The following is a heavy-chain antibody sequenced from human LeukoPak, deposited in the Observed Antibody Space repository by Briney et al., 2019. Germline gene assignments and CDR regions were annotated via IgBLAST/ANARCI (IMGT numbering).Heavy chain of an antibody. V-gene: IGHV1-24*01. CDR3: ATGYPEYQRGPTRYQRSIG. J-gene: IGHJ4*02. D-gene: IGHD2-2*01. CDR2: FDPEDGET. CDR1: GYTLTELS. Sequence: ASVKVSCKVSGYTLTELSMHWVRQAPGKGLKWMGGFDPEDGETIYAQKFQGRVTMTEDTSTDTAYMELSSLRSEDTAVYYCATGYPEYQRGPTRYQRSIGWGQGTLVTVSS.